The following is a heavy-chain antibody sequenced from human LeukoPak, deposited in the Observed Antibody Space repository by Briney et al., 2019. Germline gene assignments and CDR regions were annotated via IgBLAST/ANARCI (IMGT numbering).Heavy chain of an antibody. Sequence: SETLSLTCTVSGGSISSYYWTWSRRPAGKGLEWIGRIDASGITKYNPSLKSRVTMSVDTSKNQFSLKLSSVTAADTAVYYCARGVTVGVSGGGYWGQGTLVTVSS. D-gene: IGHD1-26*01. CDR3: ARGVTVGVSGGGY. CDR1: GGSISSYY. CDR2: IDASGIT. J-gene: IGHJ4*02. V-gene: IGHV4-4*07.